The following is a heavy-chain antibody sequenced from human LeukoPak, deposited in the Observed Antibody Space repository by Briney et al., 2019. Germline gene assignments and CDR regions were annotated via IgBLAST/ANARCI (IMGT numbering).Heavy chain of an antibody. Sequence: SETLSLTCTVSPDSISGDVYYWGWIRQPPGREMEWMGNINFDGSSYYNPSLQSRVSLSVEVGNYQVSLKLSSVTAADTAVYYCARRGYCSSTSCYATYDWFDPWGQGTLVTVSS. CDR3: ARRGYCSSTSCYATYDWFDP. D-gene: IGHD2-2*01. CDR1: PDSISGDVYY. J-gene: IGHJ5*02. V-gene: IGHV4-39*01. CDR2: INFDGSS.